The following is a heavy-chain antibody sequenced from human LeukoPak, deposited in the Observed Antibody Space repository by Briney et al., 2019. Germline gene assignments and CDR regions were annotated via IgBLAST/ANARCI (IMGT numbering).Heavy chain of an antibody. V-gene: IGHV1-2*02. J-gene: IGHJ4*02. D-gene: IGHD3-10*01. CDR1: GYILTAYL. CDR3: ARGAYASGTYYRRYFDY. Sequence: GASVKVSCNASGYILTAYLIHWVRQAPGQGLEWMGWINPNSGGTNFAQKFQGRVTMTRDTSISTAFMELSTLTSGDTAVYYCARGAYASGTYYRRYFDYWGQGTVVTVSS. CDR2: INPNSGGT.